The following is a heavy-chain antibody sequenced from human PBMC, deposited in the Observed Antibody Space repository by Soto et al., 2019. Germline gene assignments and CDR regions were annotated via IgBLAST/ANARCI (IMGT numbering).Heavy chain of an antibody. Sequence: PVGSLRLSCTASGFTFSEYSMSWVRQAPGKGLEWVSSISLSGTYVSYSDSVKGRFAMSRDSTTNSLFLQMTSLGAEDTAVYHCARARGNDWYSDYWGQGTLVTVSS. CDR1: GFTFSEYS. CDR2: ISLSGTYV. V-gene: IGHV3-21*01. J-gene: IGHJ4*02. CDR3: ARARGNDWYSDY. D-gene: IGHD5-12*01.